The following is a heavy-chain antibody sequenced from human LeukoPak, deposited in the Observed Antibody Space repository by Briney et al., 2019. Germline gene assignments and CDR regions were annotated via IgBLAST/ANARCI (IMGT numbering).Heavy chain of an antibody. CDR1: GYTFTDYF. CDR2: INVSGGST. V-gene: IGHV1-46*01. J-gene: IGHJ4*02. D-gene: IGHD1-26*01. Sequence: ASVKVSCKAFGYTFTDYFIHWVRQAPRLGLEWMGVINVSGGSTTYSQNFQDRITLTRDTSTSTAYMELSSLTYEDLAIYYCARVRETGSFHRAFDYWGQGTLVTVSS. CDR3: ARVRETGSFHRAFDY.